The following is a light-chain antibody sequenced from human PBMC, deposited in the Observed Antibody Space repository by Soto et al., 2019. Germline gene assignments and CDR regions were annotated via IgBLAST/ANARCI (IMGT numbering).Light chain of an antibody. Sequence: EIVLTQSPGTLSLSPGERATLSCRASQSVSSSYLAWYQQKPGQAPRLLIYDTSNRATGIPARFSGSGSGTDFTLTISGLQPEDFAVYYCQQRSNWPCTFGPGTKVDIK. V-gene: IGKV3D-20*02. CDR3: QQRSNWPCT. CDR2: DTS. J-gene: IGKJ3*01. CDR1: QSVSSSY.